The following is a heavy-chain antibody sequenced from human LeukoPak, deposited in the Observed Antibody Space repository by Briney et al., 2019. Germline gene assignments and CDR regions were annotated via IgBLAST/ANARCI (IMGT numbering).Heavy chain of an antibody. CDR1: GFTFSNYW. J-gene: IGHJ4*02. CDR2: INSDGSST. V-gene: IGHV3-74*01. CDR3: ARNDLLTSYNFDS. Sequence: GGSLRLSCAASGFTFSNYWIHWVRQAPGKGLVWVSHINSDGSSTNYADSVNGRFTISRDNAKNTLYLQMSSLRAEDTAVYYCARNDLLTSYNFDSWGQG. D-gene: IGHD3-9*01.